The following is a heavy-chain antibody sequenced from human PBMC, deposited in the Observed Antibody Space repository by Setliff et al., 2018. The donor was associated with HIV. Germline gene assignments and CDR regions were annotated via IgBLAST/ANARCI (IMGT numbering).Heavy chain of an antibody. CDR3: ARGRHSGTYEAFDI. V-gene: IGHV1-2*02. CDR1: GYTFTDYY. D-gene: IGHD1-26*01. Sequence: ASVKVSCKASGYTFTDYYMHFVRQAPGQGLEWMGWIQTNSGGTKSAQKFQGRVTMTRDTSISTAYMELNSLTSDDTAVYYCARGRHSGTYEAFDIWGPGTMVTVSS. J-gene: IGHJ3*02. CDR2: IQTNSGGT.